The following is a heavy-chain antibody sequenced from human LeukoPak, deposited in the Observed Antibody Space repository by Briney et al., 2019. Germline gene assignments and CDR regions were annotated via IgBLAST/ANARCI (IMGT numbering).Heavy chain of an antibody. V-gene: IGHV3-48*02. CDR1: GFTFSTYS. Sequence: GGSLRLSCAASGFTFSTYSMTWVRQAPGKGLEWVSSISSSSSSIYYADSVKGRFTISRDNAKNSLYLQMNSLRDEDTAVYSCARAMYYFEYWGQGTLVTVSS. CDR3: ARAMYYFEY. CDR2: ISSSSSSI. J-gene: IGHJ4*02.